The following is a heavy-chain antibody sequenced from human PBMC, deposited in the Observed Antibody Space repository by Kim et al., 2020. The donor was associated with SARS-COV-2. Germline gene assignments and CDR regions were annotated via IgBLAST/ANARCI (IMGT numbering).Heavy chain of an antibody. J-gene: IGHJ5*02. D-gene: IGHD3-3*01. Sequence: SVKVSCKASGGTFSSYAISWVRQAPGQGLEWMGRIIPILGIANYAQKFQGRVTITADKSTSTAYMELSSLRSEDTAVYYCAREPEAGYDFWSGYPMDTPQDNWFDPWGQGTLVTVSS. CDR1: GGTFSSYA. CDR2: IIPILGIA. V-gene: IGHV1-69*04. CDR3: AREPEAGYDFWSGYPMDTPQDNWFDP.